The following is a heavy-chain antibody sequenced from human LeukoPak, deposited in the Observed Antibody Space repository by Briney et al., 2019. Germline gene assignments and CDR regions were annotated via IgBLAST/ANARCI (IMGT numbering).Heavy chain of an antibody. CDR2: IKGDGSAQ. V-gene: IGHV3-7*01. CDR1: GFSFRSYS. J-gene: IGHJ4*02. D-gene: IGHD5-18*01. CDR3: ATSVDTAAGPY. Sequence: GGSLRLSCAASGFSFRSYSMNWVRQAPGKGLEWVANIKGDGSAQFYVDSVKGRFAISRDNARNSLYLHMNSLRDEDTAVYYCATSVDTAAGPYWGQGTLVTVSS.